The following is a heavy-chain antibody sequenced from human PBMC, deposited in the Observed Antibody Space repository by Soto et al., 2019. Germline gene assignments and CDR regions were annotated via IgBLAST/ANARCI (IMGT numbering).Heavy chain of an antibody. Sequence: GDSLKISCKGSGYTFTSYWITWVRQMPGKGLEWMGRIDPSDSYTNYSPSFKGHVTISTDKSISTAYLQWSSLKASDTAMYYCAGLWSSSSREDYYYYGMDVWGQGTTVTVS. CDR1: GYTFTSYW. CDR2: IDPSDSYT. CDR3: AGLWSSSSREDYYYYGMDV. J-gene: IGHJ6*02. V-gene: IGHV5-10-1*01. D-gene: IGHD6-6*01.